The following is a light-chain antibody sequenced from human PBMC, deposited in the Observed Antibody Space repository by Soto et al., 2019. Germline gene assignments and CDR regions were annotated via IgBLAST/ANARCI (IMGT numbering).Light chain of an antibody. Sequence: DIQVTQTHSTLSSSVCDRVSSTFRASQSISSWLAWYQQKPGKAPKLLIYDASSLESGVPSRFSGSGSGTEFTLTISSLQPDDFATYYCQQYNSFTWTFGQGTMVDI. V-gene: IGKV1-5*01. CDR2: DAS. CDR1: QSISSW. CDR3: QQYNSFTWT. J-gene: IGKJ1*01.